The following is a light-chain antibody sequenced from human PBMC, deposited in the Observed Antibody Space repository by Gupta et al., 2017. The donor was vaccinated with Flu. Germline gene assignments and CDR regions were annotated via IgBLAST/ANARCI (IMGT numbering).Light chain of an antibody. CDR1: SSNIGSNP. V-gene: IGLV1-47*02. CDR3: AAWDDSRGGCYV. J-gene: IGLJ1*01. CDR2: SNY. Sequence: SSNIGSNPVYWFQQLPGTAPKPLIYSNYQRPSGVPDRSSGSKSGTSASLAISGLRSEDEADYYCAAWDDSRGGCYVFGTGTRVTVL.